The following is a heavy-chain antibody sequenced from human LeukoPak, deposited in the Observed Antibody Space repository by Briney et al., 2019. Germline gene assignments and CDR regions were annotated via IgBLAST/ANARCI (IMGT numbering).Heavy chain of an antibody. J-gene: IGHJ6*02. D-gene: IGHD2-2*01. CDR2: ISSSSSYI. CDR1: GFTFSSYS. CDR3: AALQYQLLSYGMDV. Sequence: PGGSLRLSCAASGFTFSSYSMNWVRQAPGEGLEWVSSISSSSSYIYYADSVKGRFTISRENAKNSLYLQMNSLRAEDTAVYYCAALQYQLLSYGMDVWGQGTTVTVSS. V-gene: IGHV3-21*01.